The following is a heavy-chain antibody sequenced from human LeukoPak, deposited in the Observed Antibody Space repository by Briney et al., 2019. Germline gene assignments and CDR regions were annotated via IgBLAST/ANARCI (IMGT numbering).Heavy chain of an antibody. D-gene: IGHD6-13*01. V-gene: IGHV1-3*03. CDR2: INAGNGNT. Sequence: ASVKASCKASGYTFTSYAMHWGRQAPGQRLGWMGWINAGNGNTKYSQEFQGRVTITRDTSASTAYMELSSLRSEDMAVYYCARDDPYSSSWYYFDYWGQGTLVTVSS. J-gene: IGHJ4*02. CDR1: GYTFTSYA. CDR3: ARDDPYSSSWYYFDY.